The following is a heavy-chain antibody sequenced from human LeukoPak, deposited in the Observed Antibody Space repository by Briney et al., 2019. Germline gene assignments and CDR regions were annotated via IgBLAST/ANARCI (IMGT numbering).Heavy chain of an antibody. CDR2: IYPGDSDT. Sequence: KPGESLKISCKGSGYIFTSYWIGWVRQMPGKGLEWMGIIYPGDSDTRYSPSFQGQVTISADKSISSAYLQWSSLKASDTAMCYCARQSATMSGALDIWGQGTMVTVSS. V-gene: IGHV5-51*01. J-gene: IGHJ3*02. CDR3: ARQSATMSGALDI. D-gene: IGHD3-3*01. CDR1: GYIFTSYW.